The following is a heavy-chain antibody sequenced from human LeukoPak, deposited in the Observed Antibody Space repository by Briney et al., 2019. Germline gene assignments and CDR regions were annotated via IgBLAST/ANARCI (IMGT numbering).Heavy chain of an antibody. CDR2: ISTYNGNT. CDR3: ARDENWGPDY. D-gene: IGHD7-27*01. V-gene: IGHV1-18*01. CDR1: GYTFTSYG. Sequence: ASVKVSCKASGYTFTSYGIIWVRQAPGQGLEWMGWISTYNGNTNYAQKFQGRFTMTRDTSISTLYMELNRLTSDDTAVYFCARDENWGPDYWGQGTLVTVSS. J-gene: IGHJ4*02.